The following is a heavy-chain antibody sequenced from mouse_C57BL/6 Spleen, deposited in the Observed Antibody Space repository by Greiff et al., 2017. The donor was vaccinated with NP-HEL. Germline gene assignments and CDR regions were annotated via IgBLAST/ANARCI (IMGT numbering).Heavy chain of an antibody. CDR3: AKIYYGSSYGDAMDY. Sequence: VQLKESGPELVKPGASVKISCKASGYSFTDYNMNWVKQSNGKSLEWIGVINPNYGTTSYNQKFKGKATLTVDQSSSTAYMQLNSLTSEDSAVYYCAKIYYGSSYGDAMDYWGQGTSVTVSS. CDR1: GYSFTDYN. D-gene: IGHD1-1*01. CDR2: INPNYGTT. V-gene: IGHV1-39*01. J-gene: IGHJ4*01.